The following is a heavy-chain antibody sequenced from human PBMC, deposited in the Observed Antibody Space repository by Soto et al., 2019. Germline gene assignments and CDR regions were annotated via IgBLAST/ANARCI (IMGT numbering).Heavy chain of an antibody. J-gene: IGHJ6*02. V-gene: IGHV3-21*01. CDR3: AGGYCSSTSCYTPYYYGMDV. D-gene: IGHD2-2*02. Sequence: LRLSCAASGFTFTRYSMNWVRQAPGKGLEWVSSISSSSSYIYYADSVKGRFTISRDNAKNSLYLQMNSLRAEDTAVYYCAGGYCSSTSCYTPYYYGMDVWGQGTTVTVSS. CDR1: GFTFTRYS. CDR2: ISSSSSYI.